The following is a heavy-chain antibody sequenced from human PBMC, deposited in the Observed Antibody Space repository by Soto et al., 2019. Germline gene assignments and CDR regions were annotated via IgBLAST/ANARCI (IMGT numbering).Heavy chain of an antibody. CDR3: VKDEGIEAMDV. CDR2: ITSSGSYV. Sequence: GGSLRLSCVTSGFTFSRNTMNWVRQAPGKGLEWVASITSSGSYVYYADSVKGRFSASRDNAKNSLSLQMDSLRPDDTAIYFCVKDEGIEAMDVWGQGTTVTVSS. V-gene: IGHV3-21*01. D-gene: IGHD3-3*02. CDR1: GFTFSRNT. J-gene: IGHJ6*02.